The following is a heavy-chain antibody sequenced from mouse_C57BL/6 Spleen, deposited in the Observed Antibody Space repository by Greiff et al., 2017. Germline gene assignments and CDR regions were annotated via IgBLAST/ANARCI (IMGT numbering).Heavy chain of an antibody. Sequence: VQLQQSGPELVKPGASVKMSCKASGYTFTDYNMHWVKQSHGKSLEWIGYINPNNGGTGYNQKFKGKATLTVNTSSSTAYMELRSLTSEDSAVYYCAREGLRGDAMDYWGQGTSVTVSS. J-gene: IGHJ4*01. CDR3: AREGLRGDAMDY. V-gene: IGHV1-22*01. CDR2: INPNNGGT. CDR1: GYTFTDYN. D-gene: IGHD2-4*01.